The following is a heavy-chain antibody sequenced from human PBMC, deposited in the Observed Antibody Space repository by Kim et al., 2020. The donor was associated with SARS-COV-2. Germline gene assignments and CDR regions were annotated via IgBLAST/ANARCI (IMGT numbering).Heavy chain of an antibody. J-gene: IGHJ6*02. Sequence: GGSLRLSCTASGFTFGDYAMSWFRQAPGKGLEWVGFIRSKAYGGTTEYAASVKGRFTISRDDSKSNAYLQMNSLKTEDTAVYYCSRKYRYSSSCYGYYYYYGMDVWGQGTTVTVSS. D-gene: IGHD6-13*01. CDR3: SRKYRYSSSCYGYYYYYGMDV. CDR1: GFTFGDYA. CDR2: IRSKAYGGTT. V-gene: IGHV3-49*03.